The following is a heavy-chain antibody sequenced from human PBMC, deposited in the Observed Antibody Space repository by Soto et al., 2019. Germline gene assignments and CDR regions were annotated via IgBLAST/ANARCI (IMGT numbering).Heavy chain of an antibody. V-gene: IGHV3-30*19. D-gene: IGHD3-16*01. CDR2: TSYDGNNK. CDR3: ATWGTTGGFDL. CDR1: GFRFKSFV. J-gene: IGHJ4*02. Sequence: QVQLVESGGGVVQPGTSLRLSCAASGFRFKSFVMHWVRQAPGKGLEWVAFTSYDGNNKDYADSVKGRFTVSRDNSQNTLHLQMDFLRPEDTALYYCATWGTTGGFDLWGQGTRVSVSS.